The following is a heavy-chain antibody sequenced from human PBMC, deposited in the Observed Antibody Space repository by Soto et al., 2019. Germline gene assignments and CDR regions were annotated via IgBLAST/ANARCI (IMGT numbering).Heavy chain of an antibody. D-gene: IGHD3-22*01. CDR1: GGSIGSYY. Sequence: SETLSLTCTVAGGSIGSYYWSWIRQPPGKGLEWIGYIYYSGSTNYNPSLKSRVTISVDTSKNQFSLKLSSVTAADTAVYYCARLGYYDSSGYYVGYWGQGTLVTVSS. CDR2: IYYSGST. CDR3: ARLGYYDSSGYYVGY. J-gene: IGHJ4*02. V-gene: IGHV4-59*08.